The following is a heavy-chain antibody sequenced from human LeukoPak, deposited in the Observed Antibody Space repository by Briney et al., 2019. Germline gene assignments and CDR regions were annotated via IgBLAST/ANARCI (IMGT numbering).Heavy chain of an antibody. CDR2: IYYSGST. J-gene: IGHJ3*02. Sequence: PSETLSLTCTVSGGSISSYYWSWIRQPPGKGLEWIGYIYYSGSTNYNPSLKSRVTISVDTSKNQFSLKLSSVTAADTAVYYCARSLVTYYYDSSGYQGAFDIWGQGTMVTVSS. CDR3: ARSLVTYYYDSSGYQGAFDI. CDR1: GGSISSYY. V-gene: IGHV4-59*08. D-gene: IGHD3-22*01.